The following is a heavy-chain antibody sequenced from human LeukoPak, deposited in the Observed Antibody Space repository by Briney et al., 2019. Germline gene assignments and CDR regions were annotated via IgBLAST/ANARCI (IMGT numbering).Heavy chain of an antibody. V-gene: IGHV1-69*05. CDR3: ARDHTGTPSRGAFDI. Sequence: SVKVSRKASGGTFSSYAISWVRQAPGQGLEWMGRIIPIFGTANYAQKFQGRVTITTDESTSTAYMELSSLRSEDTAVYYCARDHTGTPSRGAFDIWGQGTMVTVSS. CDR2: IIPIFGTA. D-gene: IGHD1-1*01. CDR1: GGTFSSYA. J-gene: IGHJ3*02.